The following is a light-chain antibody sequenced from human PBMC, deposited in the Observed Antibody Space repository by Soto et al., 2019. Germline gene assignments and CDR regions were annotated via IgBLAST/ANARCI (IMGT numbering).Light chain of an antibody. CDR1: SGSVSTSNF. CDR3: VLYMGSGIGV. Sequence: QTVVTQEPSFSVSPGRTVTLTCDLSSGSVSTSNFPSWYQQTPGQAPRTLIYSTNTRSSGVPDRFSCSILGNKAALTITGAQADDDSDYYCVLYMGSGIGVFGRGTQLTVL. V-gene: IGLV8-61*01. CDR2: STN. J-gene: IGLJ3*02.